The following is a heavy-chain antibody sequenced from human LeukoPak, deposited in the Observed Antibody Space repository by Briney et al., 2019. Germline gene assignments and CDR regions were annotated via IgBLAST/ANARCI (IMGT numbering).Heavy chain of an antibody. CDR1: GFTFSTFA. J-gene: IGHJ4*02. Sequence: LTGGSLRLSCAASGFTFSTFAMIWVRQPPGKGLEWVSSIFQGGGEIHYADSVRGRFTISRDNSKSTLFLQMNSLRAEDSAIYYCATYRQVLLPFESWGQGTLVTVSS. D-gene: IGHD5-18*01. CDR3: ATYRQVLLPFES. CDR2: IFQGGGEI. V-gene: IGHV3-23*01.